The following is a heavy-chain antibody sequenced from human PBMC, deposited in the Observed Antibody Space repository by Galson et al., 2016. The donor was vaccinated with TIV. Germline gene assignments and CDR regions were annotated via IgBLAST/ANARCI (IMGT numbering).Heavy chain of an antibody. D-gene: IGHD2-21*01. CDR1: GFTFSSCA. J-gene: IGHJ6*02. Sequence: SLRLSCATSGFTFSSCAMHWVRQAPGKGLEWVAVISYDGNSKFYADSVKGRFSISRDNSKNTLSLQMNSLRPEDSAVYICAKAMIENVYYSGMDVWGQGTTVTVSS. CDR3: AKAMIENVYYSGMDV. CDR2: ISYDGNSK. V-gene: IGHV3-30*01.